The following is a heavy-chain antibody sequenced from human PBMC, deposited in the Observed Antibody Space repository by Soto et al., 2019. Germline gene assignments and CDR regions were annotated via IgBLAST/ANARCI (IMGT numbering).Heavy chain of an antibody. CDR2: IIPIFGTA. V-gene: IGHV1-69*13. J-gene: IGHJ3*02. D-gene: IGHD3-22*01. CDR3: ARDLVRHYYDSSGYYLDAFDI. CDR1: GGTFSSYA. Sequence: SVKVSCNASGGTFSSYAISWVRQAPGQGLEWMGGIIPIFGTANYAQKFQGRVTITADESTSTAYMELSSLRSEDTAVYYCARDLVRHYYDSSGYYLDAFDIWGQGTMVTVS.